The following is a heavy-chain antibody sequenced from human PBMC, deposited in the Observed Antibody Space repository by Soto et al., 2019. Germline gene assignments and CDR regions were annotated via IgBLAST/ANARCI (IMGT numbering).Heavy chain of an antibody. J-gene: IGHJ4*02. D-gene: IGHD5-12*01. Sequence: SETLSLTCTVSGGSISSGGYYWSWIRQHPGKGLEWIGYIYYSGSTYYNPSLKSRVTISVDTSKNQFSLKLSSVTAADTAVYYCARNSGYSGYDRPPPPDYGGRGTLVTVS. CDR1: GGSISSGGYY. CDR2: IYYSGST. CDR3: ARNSGYSGYDRPPPPDY. V-gene: IGHV4-31*03.